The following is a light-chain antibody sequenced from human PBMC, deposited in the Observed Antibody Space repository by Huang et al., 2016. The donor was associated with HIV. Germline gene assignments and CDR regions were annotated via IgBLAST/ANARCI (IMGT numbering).Light chain of an antibody. J-gene: IGKJ5*01. CDR3: QQRGSWPPT. CDR1: QDVTNY. CDR2: DSS. V-gene: IGKV3-11*01. Sequence: EVLLTQAPATLSLFPGERASLSCWASQDVTNYLAWYQQKPGQPPRLLIYDSSNRATGVPPRFSGSGSGTDFTLTISGLEPGDSAVYYCQQRGSWPPTFGQGTRLEIK.